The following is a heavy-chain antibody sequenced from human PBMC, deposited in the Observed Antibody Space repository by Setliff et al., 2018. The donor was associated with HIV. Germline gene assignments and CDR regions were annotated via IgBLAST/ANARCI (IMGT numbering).Heavy chain of an antibody. J-gene: IGHJ4*02. CDR3: ARFAGSSWVDY. V-gene: IGHV4-39*07. D-gene: IGHD6-13*01. CDR2: ISSSGDT. Sequence: SETLSLTCTVSGDPISSNSYFWGWIRLPPGKGLEWIGSISSSGDTFYTPSLKNRVAISVETSKSLFSLNLNSATAADTAMYYCARFAGSSWVDYWGQGALVTVSS. CDR1: GDPISSNSYF.